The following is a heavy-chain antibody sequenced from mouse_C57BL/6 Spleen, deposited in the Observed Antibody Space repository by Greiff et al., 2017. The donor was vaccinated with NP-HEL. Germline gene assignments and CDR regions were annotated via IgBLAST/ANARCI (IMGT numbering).Heavy chain of an antibody. D-gene: IGHD1-1*01. J-gene: IGHJ3*01. CDR2: ISYDGSN. V-gene: IGHV3-6*01. CDR1: GYSITSGYY. Sequence: VQLKESGPGLVKPSQSLSLTCSVTGYSITSGYYWNWIRQFPGNKLEWMGYISYDGSNNYNPSLKNRISITRDTSKNQFFLKLNSVTTEDTATYYCARAYYYGSRTGFAYWGQGTLVTVSA. CDR3: ARAYYYGSRTGFAY.